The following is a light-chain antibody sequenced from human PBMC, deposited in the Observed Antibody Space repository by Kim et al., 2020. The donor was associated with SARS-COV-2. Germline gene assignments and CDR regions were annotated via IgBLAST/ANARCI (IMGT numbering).Light chain of an antibody. V-gene: IGKV1-17*03. CDR3: LQHKSYPYT. CDR1: QDNSNV. Sequence: SASVGDRVTITCRASQDNSNVLAWFQQKPGKVPKRLIYATSILQSGVPSRFSGSGSGTEYSLTISSLQPEDFATYYCLQHKSYPYTLGQGTKLEI. CDR2: ATS. J-gene: IGKJ2*01.